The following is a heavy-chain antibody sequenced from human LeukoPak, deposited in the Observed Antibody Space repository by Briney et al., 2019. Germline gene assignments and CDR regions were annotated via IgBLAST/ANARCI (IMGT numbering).Heavy chain of an antibody. Sequence: ASAKVSCKASGYTFTGYYMHWVRQAPGQGLEWMGRINPNSGGTNYAQKFQGRVTMTRDTSISTAYMELSRLRSDDTAVYYCARLSFPIAAAGTLSSYWGQGTLVTVSS. J-gene: IGHJ4*02. CDR3: ARLSFPIAAAGTLSSY. V-gene: IGHV1-2*06. CDR1: GYTFTGYY. D-gene: IGHD6-13*01. CDR2: INPNSGGT.